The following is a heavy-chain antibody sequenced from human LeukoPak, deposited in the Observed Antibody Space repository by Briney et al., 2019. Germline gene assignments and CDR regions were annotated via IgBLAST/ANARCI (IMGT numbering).Heavy chain of an antibody. CDR3: AKDLARGNPYFDY. CDR2: ISGSGGST. CDR1: GFTFGSYA. Sequence: PGGSLRLSCAASGFTFGSYAMSWVSQAPGEWLGLVSAISGSGGSTSYADSVKGRFTISRDNSKNTLYLQMNSLRAEDTAVYYCAKDLARGNPYFDYWGQGTLVTVSS. D-gene: IGHD1-14*01. J-gene: IGHJ4*02. V-gene: IGHV3-23*01.